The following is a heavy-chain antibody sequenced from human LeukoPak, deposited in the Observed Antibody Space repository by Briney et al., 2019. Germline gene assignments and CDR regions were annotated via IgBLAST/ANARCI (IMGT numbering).Heavy chain of an antibody. CDR2: IQNDEGAI. CDR3: ARGLSIREYFDL. CDR1: ALPFSIHG. D-gene: IGHD6-6*01. V-gene: IGHV3-30*02. J-gene: IGHJ1*01. Sequence: PGGSLRLFCTAFALPFSIHGFHWVRQAPGKGLEWVAFIQNDEGAIYYADSVKGRFTISRDNSMNTLYLQMSSLRPEDTAVYYCARGLSIREYFDLWGQGTLVTVSP.